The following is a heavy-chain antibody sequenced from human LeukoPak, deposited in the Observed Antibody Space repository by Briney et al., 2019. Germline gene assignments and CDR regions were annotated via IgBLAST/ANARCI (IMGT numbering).Heavy chain of an antibody. Sequence: ASVKVSCKASGCTFTGYYMHWVRQAPGQGLEWMGRINPNSGGTNYAQKFQGRVTMTRDTSISTAYMELSRLRSDDTAVYYCARAPYNSSGYSAAPEYWGQGTLVTVSS. CDR1: GCTFTGYY. V-gene: IGHV1-2*06. D-gene: IGHD3-22*01. J-gene: IGHJ4*02. CDR3: ARAPYNSSGYSAAPEY. CDR2: INPNSGGT.